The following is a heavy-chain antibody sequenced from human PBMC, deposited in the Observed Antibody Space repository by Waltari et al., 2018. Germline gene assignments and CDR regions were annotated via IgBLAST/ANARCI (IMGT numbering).Heavy chain of an antibody. CDR2: FYYSGST. CDR3: ASDRPYCSGGSCYSY. J-gene: IGHJ4*02. D-gene: IGHD2-15*01. CDR1: GGSISSRSSH. Sequence: QLQLQESGPGLVKPSETLSLTCTVSGGSISSRSSHLGWIPLPPGKGREWMGSFYYSGSTYYNPSLKSRVTISVDTSKNQFSLKLSSVTAADTAVYYCASDRPYCSGGSCYSYWGQGTLVTVSS. V-gene: IGHV4-39*01.